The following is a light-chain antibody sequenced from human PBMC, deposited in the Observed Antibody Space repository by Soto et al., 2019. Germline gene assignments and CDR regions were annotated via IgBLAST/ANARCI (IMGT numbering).Light chain of an antibody. CDR2: EVN. CDR1: ISDVGGYNY. J-gene: IGLJ1*01. CDR3: SSYAGSSNV. V-gene: IGLV2-8*02. Sequence: QSVLTQPPSASRSPGPSVAISCTGTISDVGGYNYVSWYQQHPGKAPKLMIYEVNKRPSGVPDRFSGSKSGNTASLTVSGLQAEDEADYYCSSYAGSSNVFGTGTKVTVL.